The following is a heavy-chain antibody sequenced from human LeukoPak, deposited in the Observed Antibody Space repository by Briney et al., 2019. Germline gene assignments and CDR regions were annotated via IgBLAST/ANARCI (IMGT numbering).Heavy chain of an antibody. CDR1: SDSISDNY. D-gene: IGHD6-13*01. CDR3: ARGTAAAGLDY. Sequence: SETLSLTCTVSSDSISDNYWTWIRQPPGKGLEWIGYIYHSGDSAYDPSLKSRVTMSVDTYKSQFSLELSSVTAADTAVYYCARGTAAAGLDYWGQGTLVTVSS. V-gene: IGHV4-59*08. CDR2: IYHSGDS. J-gene: IGHJ4*02.